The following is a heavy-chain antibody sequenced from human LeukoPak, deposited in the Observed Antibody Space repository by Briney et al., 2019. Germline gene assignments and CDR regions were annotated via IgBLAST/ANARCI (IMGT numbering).Heavy chain of an antibody. J-gene: IGHJ3*02. V-gene: IGHV3-9*01. CDR2: ISWNSGSI. D-gene: IGHD3-10*01. Sequence: GGSLRLSCAASGFTFDDYAMHWVRQAPGKGLEWVSGISWNSGSIGYADSVKGRFTISRDNAKNSLYLQMNSLRAEDTALYYCAKDMDMVFPSRRFGGGVAFDIWGQGTMVTVSS. CDR3: AKDMDMVFPSRRFGGGVAFDI. CDR1: GFTFDDYA.